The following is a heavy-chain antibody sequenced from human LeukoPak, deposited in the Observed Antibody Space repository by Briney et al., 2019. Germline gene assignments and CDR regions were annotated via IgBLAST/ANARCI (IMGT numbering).Heavy chain of an antibody. J-gene: IGHJ4*02. CDR1: SGSITGYY. CDR3: ARDRAAGTPDF. D-gene: IGHD6-13*01. Sequence: KPSETLSLTCTVSSGSITGYYWAWIRQPPGKGLEWIGYIQYSGTTEYNPSLASRASISVDTAKDQFSLNLRSVTAADTAVYYCARDRAAGTPDFWGQGTLVTVSS. CDR2: IQYSGTT. V-gene: IGHV4-59*01.